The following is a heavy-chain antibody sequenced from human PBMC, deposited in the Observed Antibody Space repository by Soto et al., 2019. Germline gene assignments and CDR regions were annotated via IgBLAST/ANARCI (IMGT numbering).Heavy chain of an antibody. D-gene: IGHD3-22*01. V-gene: IGHV1-69*01. Sequence: QVQLVQSGAEVKKPGASVKVSCKASGGTFSSYAISWVRQAPGQGLEWMGGIIPIFGTANYAQKFQGRVTITADESTSTAYMELSSLRSEDTAVYYCATEPTYYYDSSGLASHWFDPWGQGTLVTVSS. CDR3: ATEPTYYYDSSGLASHWFDP. J-gene: IGHJ5*02. CDR1: GGTFSSYA. CDR2: IIPIFGTA.